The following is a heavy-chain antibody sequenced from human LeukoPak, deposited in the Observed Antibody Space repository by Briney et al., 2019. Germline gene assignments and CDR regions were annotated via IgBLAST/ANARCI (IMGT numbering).Heavy chain of an antibody. D-gene: IGHD1-26*01. CDR1: GGSISSGDYY. CDR3: ARDLVGAYFDY. Sequence: PSETLSLTCTVSGGSISSGDYYWSWIRQPPGKGLEWIGYIYYSGSTYYNPSLKSRVTISVDTSKNQFSLKLSSVTAADTAVYYCARDLVGAYFDYWGQGTLVTVSS. CDR2: IYYSGST. V-gene: IGHV4-30-4*08. J-gene: IGHJ4*02.